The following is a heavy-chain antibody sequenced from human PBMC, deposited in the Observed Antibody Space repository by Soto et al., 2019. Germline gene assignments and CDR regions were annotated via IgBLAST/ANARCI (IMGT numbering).Heavy chain of an antibody. CDR2: IYPGDSDT. Sequence: GESLNISAKGSGSSFTSYWSGWVRQMPGKRLESVGIIYPGDSDTRYSPSFQGQVTISTDKSISTAYLQWSSLKASDTAMYYCARHSQAVPAAIPGGWYYYGMDVWGQGTTVTVSS. V-gene: IGHV5-51*01. J-gene: IGHJ6*02. CDR3: ARHSQAVPAAIPGGWYYYGMDV. CDR1: GSSFTSYW. D-gene: IGHD2-2*02.